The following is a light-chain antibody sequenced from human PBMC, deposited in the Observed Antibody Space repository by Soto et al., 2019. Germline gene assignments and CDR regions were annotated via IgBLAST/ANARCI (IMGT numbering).Light chain of an antibody. CDR2: AAS. J-gene: IGKJ1*01. CDR3: QQTYSTPQT. V-gene: IGKV1-39*01. Sequence: DIQMTQSPSSLSASVGDRVTITCRASQTITSNLNWYQQKPGKAPKLLIYAASNLQGGVPVRFTGSGSGTDFTLTISSLQPEDFATYYCQQTYSTPQTFGQGTKVEVK. CDR1: QTITSN.